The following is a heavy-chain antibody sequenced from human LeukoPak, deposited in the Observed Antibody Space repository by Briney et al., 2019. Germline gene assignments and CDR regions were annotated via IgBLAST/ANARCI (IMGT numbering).Heavy chain of an antibody. V-gene: IGHV3-7*01. J-gene: IGHJ4*02. Sequence: PGGSLRLSCAASGFMFRTYWMTWVRQAPGEGLDWVANIKPDGSETYYVDPVRGRFTISRDNAKNLLYLQMNSLRGEDTAVYYCGRYGYEAAVDLWGQGTLVTVSS. D-gene: IGHD6-13*01. CDR2: IKPDGSET. CDR3: GRYGYEAAVDL. CDR1: GFMFRTYW.